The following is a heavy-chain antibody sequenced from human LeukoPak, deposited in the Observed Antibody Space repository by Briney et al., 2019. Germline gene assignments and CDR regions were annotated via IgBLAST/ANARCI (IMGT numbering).Heavy chain of an antibody. CDR3: ARADYGDFQFDL. CDR1: GGSISSYY. D-gene: IGHD4-17*01. Sequence: SETLSLTCTVSGGSISSYYWSWIRQPPGKGLEWIGYIYYSGSTNYNPSLKSRVTISLDTSKNQFSLKLSSVTAADTAVYYCARADYGDFQFDLWGRGTLVTVSS. CDR2: IYYSGST. V-gene: IGHV4-59*08. J-gene: IGHJ2*01.